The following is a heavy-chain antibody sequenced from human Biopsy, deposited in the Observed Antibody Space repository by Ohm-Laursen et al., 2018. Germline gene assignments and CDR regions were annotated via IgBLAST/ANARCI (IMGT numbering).Heavy chain of an antibody. CDR1: GYIFDDYA. D-gene: IGHD3-16*01. V-gene: IGHV3-9*01. Sequence: SLRLSCAASGYIFDDYAMHWVRQAPGKGLEWVSGISWDSGRIDYADSVKGRFTISRDNAKNSLYLQMNSLRAEDTALYYCAEDSGGSPLGELYHWGQGNLVTVSS. CDR2: ISWDSGRI. J-gene: IGHJ5*02. CDR3: AEDSGGSPLGELYH.